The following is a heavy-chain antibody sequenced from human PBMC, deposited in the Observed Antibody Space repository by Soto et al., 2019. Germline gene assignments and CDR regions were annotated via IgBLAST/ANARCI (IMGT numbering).Heavy chain of an antibody. CDR3: SCERWVAADYDLAYF. CDR1: CFTITNNG. V-gene: IGHV1-18*04. CDR2: ISPNNGHT. Sequence: AAVMPSSKDRCFTITNNGISWGRQAPGQGLEWMGWISPNNGHTVVAQKMQGRVTLTTDTSASIAYMELTNLRSDDTAMYYCSCERWVAADYDLAYFWAQGTPVTASA. J-gene: IGHJ4*01. D-gene: IGHD4-17*01.